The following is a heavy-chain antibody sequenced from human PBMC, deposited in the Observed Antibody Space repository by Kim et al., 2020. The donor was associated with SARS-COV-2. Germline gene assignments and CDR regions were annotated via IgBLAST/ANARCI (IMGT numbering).Heavy chain of an antibody. CDR2: INPSSGGT. Sequence: ASVKVSCKASGYSFRGYYMHWVRQAPGQGLEWMGRINPSSGGTNYAQKFQGRVTVTRDTSISTVYMELSRLTSDDKAVFYCAGGTNVHPFGGLYDRGYY. J-gene: IGHJ6*01. CDR3: AGGTNVHPFGGLYDRGYY. D-gene: IGHD3-16*01. V-gene: IGHV1-2*06. CDR1: GYSFRGYY.